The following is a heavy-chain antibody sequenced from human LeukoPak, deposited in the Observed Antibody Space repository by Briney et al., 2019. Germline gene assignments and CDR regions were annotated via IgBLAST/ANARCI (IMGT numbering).Heavy chain of an antibody. CDR1: GFTFSSYE. Sequence: GGSLRLSCAASGFTFSSYEMNWVRQAPGKGLEWVSYISSSGSTIYYADSVKGRFTISRDNAKNSLYLQMNSLRAEDTAVYYCARDRVAVGATLNWFDPWGQGTLVTVSS. CDR3: ARDRVAVGATLNWFDP. J-gene: IGHJ5*02. V-gene: IGHV3-48*03. CDR2: ISSSGSTI. D-gene: IGHD1-26*01.